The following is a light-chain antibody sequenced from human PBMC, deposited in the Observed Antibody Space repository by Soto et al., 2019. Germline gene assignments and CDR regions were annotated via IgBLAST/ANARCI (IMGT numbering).Light chain of an antibody. CDR1: QSISSY. Sequence: DIQITQNTSSLSASVGDRVSITCLASQSISSYLNWYQQKPGKAPKLLIYAASSLQSGVPSRFSGSGSGTDFTLTISSLQPEDFATYYCQQSYSTPRPFGQG. V-gene: IGKV1-39*01. CDR3: QQSYSTPRP. J-gene: IGKJ1*01. CDR2: AAS.